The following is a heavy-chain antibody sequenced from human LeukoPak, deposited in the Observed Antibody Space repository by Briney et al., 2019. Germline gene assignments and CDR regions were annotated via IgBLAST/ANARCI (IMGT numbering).Heavy chain of an antibody. CDR3: ARGSVDGDYLFS. V-gene: IGHV4-34*01. Sequence: SETLSLTCAVYGESFNGYYWSWIRQSPQKGLEWIGHINHVGITNYNPSLKSRLTILVDTSKNQFTLKLKSVTAADTAVYYCARGSVDGDYLFSWGQGTLVTVSS. CDR1: GESFNGYY. D-gene: IGHD4-17*01. J-gene: IGHJ5*02. CDR2: INHVGIT.